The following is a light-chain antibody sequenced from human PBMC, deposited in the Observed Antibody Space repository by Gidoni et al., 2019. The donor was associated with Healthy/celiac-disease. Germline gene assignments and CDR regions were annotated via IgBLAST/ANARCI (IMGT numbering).Light chain of an antibody. Sequence: DIVMTQSQLSLSVTPGEPASISCRSSQSLLHSNGYNYLDWYLQKPGQSPQLLIYLGFNRASGVPDRVSGSGSGTDFTLKISRVEAEDVGVYYCMQTLQTPWTFGQGTKVEIK. CDR2: LGF. V-gene: IGKV2-28*01. CDR1: QSLLHSNGYNY. J-gene: IGKJ1*01. CDR3: MQTLQTPWT.